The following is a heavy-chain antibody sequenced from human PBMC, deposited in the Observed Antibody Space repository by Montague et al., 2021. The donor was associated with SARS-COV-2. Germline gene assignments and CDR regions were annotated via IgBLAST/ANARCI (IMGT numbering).Heavy chain of an antibody. V-gene: IGHV4-59*12. CDR2: IYYSGST. CDR1: SGSISSYY. Sequence: SETLSLTCTVSSGSISSYYWSWIRQPPGKGLEWIGYIYYSGSTNYNPSLKSRVTISVDTSKNQFSLKLSSVTAADTAVYYCAREAGSSGSRYIGFDTWGQGTLVTVSS. J-gene: IGHJ5*02. D-gene: IGHD6-13*01. CDR3: AREAGSSGSRYIGFDT.